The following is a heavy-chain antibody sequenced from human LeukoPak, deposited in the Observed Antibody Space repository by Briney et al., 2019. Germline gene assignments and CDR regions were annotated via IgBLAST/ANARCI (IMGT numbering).Heavy chain of an antibody. CDR3: ARDHRGKLYSFGYGDYEDY. CDR1: GGSISSYY. J-gene: IGHJ4*02. V-gene: IGHV4-59*01. Sequence: SETLSLTCTVSGGSISSYYWSWIRQPPGKGLEWIGYIYYSGSTNYNPSLKSRVTISVDTSKNQFSLRLSSVTAADTAVYYCARDHRGKLYSFGYGDYEDYWGQGTLVTVSS. D-gene: IGHD4-17*01. CDR2: IYYSGST.